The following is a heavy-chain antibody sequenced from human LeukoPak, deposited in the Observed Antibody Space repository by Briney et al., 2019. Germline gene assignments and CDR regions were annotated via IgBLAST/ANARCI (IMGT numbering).Heavy chain of an antibody. J-gene: IGHJ4*02. CDR3: ATQQQLVRGPGDY. Sequence: PGGSLRLSCAASGFTFSSYSMSWVRQAPGKGLEWVSAISGSGGSTYYAGSVKGRFTISRDNSKNTLYLQMHSLRAEDTAVYYCATQQQLVRGPGDYWGQGTLVTVSS. D-gene: IGHD6-13*01. CDR2: ISGSGGST. V-gene: IGHV3-23*01. CDR1: GFTFSSYS.